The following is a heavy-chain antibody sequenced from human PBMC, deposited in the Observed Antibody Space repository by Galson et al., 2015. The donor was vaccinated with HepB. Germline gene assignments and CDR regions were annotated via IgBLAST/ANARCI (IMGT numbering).Heavy chain of an antibody. CDR2: ISSSSSTI. CDR3: AREGGELTGVAPDY. D-gene: IGHD7-27*01. Sequence: SLRLSCAASGFTFSSYSMNWVRQAPGKGLEWVSYISSSSSTIYYADSVKGRFTISRDNAKNSLYLQMNSLRAEDTAVYYCAREGGELTGVAPDYWGQGTLVTVSS. V-gene: IGHV3-48*04. J-gene: IGHJ4*02. CDR1: GFTFSSYS.